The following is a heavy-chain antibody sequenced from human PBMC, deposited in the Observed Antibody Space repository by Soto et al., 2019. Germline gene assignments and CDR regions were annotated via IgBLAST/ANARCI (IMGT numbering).Heavy chain of an antibody. CDR2: IYYSGST. CDR3: ARVLRYFDLDYYGMDV. Sequence: PSETLSLTCTVSGGSVSSGGYYWSWIRQPPGKGLEWIGYIYYSGSTNYNPSLKSRVTISVDTSKNQFSLKLSSVTAADTAVYYCARVLRYFDLDYYGMDVWGQGTTVTVSS. D-gene: IGHD3-9*01. J-gene: IGHJ6*02. CDR1: GGSVSSGGYY. V-gene: IGHV4-61*08.